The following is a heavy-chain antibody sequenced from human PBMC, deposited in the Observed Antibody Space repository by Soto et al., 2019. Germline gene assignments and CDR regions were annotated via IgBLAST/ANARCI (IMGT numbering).Heavy chain of an antibody. D-gene: IGHD3-22*01. V-gene: IGHV3-23*01. Sequence: WGSLRVACASSVFTFSSYAMSWVRQAPGKGLEWVSAISGSGGSTYYADSVKGRFTISRDNSKNTLYLQMNSLRAEDTAVYYCAKDPDSSGYPTPFDYWGQGTMVTVSS. CDR1: VFTFSSYA. CDR2: ISGSGGST. CDR3: AKDPDSSGYPTPFDY. J-gene: IGHJ4*02.